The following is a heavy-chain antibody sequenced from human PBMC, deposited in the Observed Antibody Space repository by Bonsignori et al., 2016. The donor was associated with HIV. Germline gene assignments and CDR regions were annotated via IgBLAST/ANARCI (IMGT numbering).Heavy chain of an antibody. D-gene: IGHD1-26*01. CDR2: INHSGST. Sequence: WICQPPRKGLEWIGEINHSGSTNYNPSLKSRVTISVDTSKNQFSLKLSSVTAADTAVYYCARGLGRGVGATKATANWFDPWGQGTLVTVSS. V-gene: IGHV4-34*01. J-gene: IGHJ5*02. CDR3: ARGLGRGVGATKATANWFDP.